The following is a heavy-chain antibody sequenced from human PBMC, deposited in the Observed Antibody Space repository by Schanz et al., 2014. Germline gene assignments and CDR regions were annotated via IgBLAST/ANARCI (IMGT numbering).Heavy chain of an antibody. CDR3: ARGREVVAKSFDV. CDR1: GFAFRSYA. J-gene: IGHJ3*01. CDR2: ISYDGVNT. V-gene: IGHV3-30-3*01. D-gene: IGHD3-22*01. Sequence: QVQLVESGGGVVQPGRSLRLSCAASGFAFRSYAMHWVRQAPGKGLEWVAVISYDGVNTYYADSVKGRFTISRDNSKNTLYLQMNSLRAEDTAVYYCARGREVVAKSFDVWGQGTMVTVSS.